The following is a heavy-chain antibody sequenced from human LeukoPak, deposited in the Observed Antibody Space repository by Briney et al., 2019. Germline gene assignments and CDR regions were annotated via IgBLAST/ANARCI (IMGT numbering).Heavy chain of an antibody. Sequence: SETLSLTCTVSGGSISSSSYYWGWIRQPPGKGLEWIGSIYYSGSTYYNPSLKSRVTISVDTSKNQFSLKLSSVTAADTAVYYCARDYSSGWYLGRWFDPWGQGTLVTVSS. J-gene: IGHJ5*02. CDR2: IYYSGST. CDR3: ARDYSSGWYLGRWFDP. D-gene: IGHD6-19*01. CDR1: GGSISSSSYY. V-gene: IGHV4-39*07.